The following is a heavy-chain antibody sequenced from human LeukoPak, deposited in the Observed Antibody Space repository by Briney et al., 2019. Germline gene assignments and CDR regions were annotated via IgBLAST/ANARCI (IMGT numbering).Heavy chain of an antibody. J-gene: IGHJ4*02. CDR2: IWYDGSNK. CDR1: GFTFSSFG. V-gene: IGHV3-33*06. D-gene: IGHD3-3*01. Sequence: SGGSLRLSCAASGFTFSSFGMHWVRQAPGEGLEWVAVIWYDGSNKKYADSVTGRFTISRDNSKNTLYLQMNSLRAEDTAVYYCANGYDFWSGYYFDYWGQGTLVTVSS. CDR3: ANGYDFWSGYYFDY.